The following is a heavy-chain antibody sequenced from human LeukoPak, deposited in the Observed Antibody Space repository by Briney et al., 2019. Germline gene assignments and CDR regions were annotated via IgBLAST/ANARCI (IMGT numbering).Heavy chain of an antibody. Sequence: PSETLCLTCTVSGGSISSSSYYWGWIRQPPGKGLEWIGNTYYSGSTYYNPSLKSRVTISVDTSKNQFSLKLSSVTAADTAVYYCARVGDSRSWYPFDYWGQGTLVTVSS. CDR3: ARVGDSRSWYPFDY. CDR2: TYYSGST. J-gene: IGHJ4*02. V-gene: IGHV4-39*07. CDR1: GGSISSSSYY. D-gene: IGHD6-13*01.